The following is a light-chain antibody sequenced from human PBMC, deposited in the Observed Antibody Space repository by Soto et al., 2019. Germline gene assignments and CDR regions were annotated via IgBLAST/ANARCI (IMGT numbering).Light chain of an antibody. Sequence: EIVLTQSPGTLSLSPGERATLSCRASQNVGRNYLAWYQQKPGQAPRLLIYNASNRATGIPARFSGSGSGTEFTLTISSLQSEDFAVYYCQQYNNWPPWTFGQGTKVDIK. CDR3: QQYNNWPPWT. J-gene: IGKJ1*01. V-gene: IGKV3-15*01. CDR1: QNVGRN. CDR2: NAS.